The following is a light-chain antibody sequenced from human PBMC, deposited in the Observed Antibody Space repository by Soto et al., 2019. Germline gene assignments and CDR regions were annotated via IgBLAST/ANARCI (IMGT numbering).Light chain of an antibody. Sequence: EIVMTQSPATLSVSPGERATLSCRASQGIKDYLAWFQQKPGQAPRLLIYGASTRATAIPAWFSGSGSGTEFTLSISSLQSEDFAVYYCQQYNNWPRTFGQGTKVDIK. CDR3: QQYNNWPRT. CDR2: GAS. CDR1: QGIKDY. V-gene: IGKV3-15*01. J-gene: IGKJ1*01.